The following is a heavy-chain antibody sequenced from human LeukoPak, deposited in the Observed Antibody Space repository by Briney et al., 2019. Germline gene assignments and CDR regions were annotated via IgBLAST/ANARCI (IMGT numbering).Heavy chain of an antibody. Sequence: PGGSLRLSCAASGFTFSSYAMSWVRQAPGKGLEWVSAISGSGGSTYYADSVKGRFTISRDNSKNTLYLQMNSLRAEDTAVYYCARYNAGVRGANEGFDYWGQGTLVTVSS. J-gene: IGHJ4*02. CDR2: ISGSGGST. D-gene: IGHD3-10*01. CDR1: GFTFSSYA. CDR3: ARYNAGVRGANEGFDY. V-gene: IGHV3-23*01.